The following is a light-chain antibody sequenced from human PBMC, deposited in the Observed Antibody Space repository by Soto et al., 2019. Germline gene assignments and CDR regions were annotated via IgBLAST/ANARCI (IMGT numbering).Light chain of an antibody. CDR3: QQYSSSRT. Sequence: DSMLTLSPGALSLSPGGRSTLYCRASQSVSSTHLAWYQQKPGQAPRLLIYGGSSRATGIPVRFSGSGSETDFTLTITRLEPEDCAMYYCQQYSSSRTFCQGSKVDIK. J-gene: IGKJ1*01. CDR2: GGS. V-gene: IGKV3-20*01. CDR1: QSVSSTH.